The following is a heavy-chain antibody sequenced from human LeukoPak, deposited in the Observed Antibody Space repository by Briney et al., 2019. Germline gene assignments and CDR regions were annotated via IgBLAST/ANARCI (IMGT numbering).Heavy chain of an antibody. CDR1: GGSISRDGHY. D-gene: IGHD2-8*01. CDR3: EREMVRDGFDI. CDR2: VASSGTT. Sequence: SLSLTCTVSGGSISRDGHYWSWIRQYPGKGLESIGSVASSGTTTYNPSLKSRVTISLDTSQNQFSLNLRSLTAADRSVYYCEREMVRDGFDIWGQGTMVSVSS. V-gene: IGHV4-31*03. J-gene: IGHJ3*02.